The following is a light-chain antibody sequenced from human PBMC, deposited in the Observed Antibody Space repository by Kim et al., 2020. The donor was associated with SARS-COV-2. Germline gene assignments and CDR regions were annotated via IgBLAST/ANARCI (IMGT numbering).Light chain of an antibody. CDR1: QGISNY. CDR2: AAF. V-gene: IGKV1-27*01. J-gene: IGKJ1*01. Sequence: DIQMTQSPSSLYASVGDRVTITCRASQGISNYLAWYQQKPWKVPKLLIYAAFTLQSGVPSRFSGSGSGTDFTLTISSLQPEDVATYYCQKYNSAPWTFGQGTKVDIK. CDR3: QKYNSAPWT.